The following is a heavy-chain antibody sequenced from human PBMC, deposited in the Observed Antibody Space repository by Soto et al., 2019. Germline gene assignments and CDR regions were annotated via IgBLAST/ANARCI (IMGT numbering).Heavy chain of an antibody. CDR1: GYTFTSYD. Sequence: GASVKVSCKASGYTFTSYDINWVRQATGQGLEWMGWMNPNSGNTGYAQKFQGRVTMTRNTSKNTAYMELRRLRSEDTAVYYCARGRRRGTRHDIGWYYYYYMDVWGKGTTVTVSS. CDR3: ARGRRRGTRHDIGWYYYYYMDV. J-gene: IGHJ6*03. D-gene: IGHD3-22*01. V-gene: IGHV1-8*01. CDR2: MNPNSGNT.